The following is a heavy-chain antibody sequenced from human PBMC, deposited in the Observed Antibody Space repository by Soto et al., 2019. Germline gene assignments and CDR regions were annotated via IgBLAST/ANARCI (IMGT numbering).Heavy chain of an antibody. V-gene: IGHV3-23*01. CDR1: GFTFSSYA. D-gene: IGHD3-10*01. CDR2: ISGSGGST. J-gene: IGHJ6*02. CDR3: AKGSSDPFPYYGMDV. Sequence: GGSLRLSCAASGFTFSSYAMSWVRQAPGKGLEWVSAISGSGGSTYYADSVKGRFTISRDNSKSTLYLQMNSLRAEDTAVYYCAKGSSDPFPYYGMDVWGQGTTVTVSS.